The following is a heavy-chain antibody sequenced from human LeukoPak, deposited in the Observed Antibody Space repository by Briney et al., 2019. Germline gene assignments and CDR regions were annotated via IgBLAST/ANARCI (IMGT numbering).Heavy chain of an antibody. J-gene: IGHJ4*02. CDR3: ARGGPGIAAAGTLDY. V-gene: IGHV3-21*01. Sequence: PGGPLRLSCAASGFTFSSYSMNWVRQAPGKGLEWVSSISSSSSYIYYADSVKGRFTISRDNAKNSLYLQMNSLRAEDTAVYYCARGGPGIAAAGTLDYWGQGTLVTVSS. CDR1: GFTFSSYS. CDR2: ISSSSSYI. D-gene: IGHD6-13*01.